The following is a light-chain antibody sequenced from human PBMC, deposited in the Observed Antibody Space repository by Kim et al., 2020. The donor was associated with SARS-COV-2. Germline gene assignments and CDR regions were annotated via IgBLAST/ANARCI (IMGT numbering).Light chain of an antibody. V-gene: IGKV3-15*01. CDR2: GAS. Sequence: PGERATLSCRASQSVSSNLAWYQQKPGQAPRLLIYGASTRATGIPARFSGSGSGTEFTLTISSLQSEDFAVYYCQQYNNWPLYSFGQGTKLEI. CDR3: QQYNNWPLYS. CDR1: QSVSSN. J-gene: IGKJ2*03.